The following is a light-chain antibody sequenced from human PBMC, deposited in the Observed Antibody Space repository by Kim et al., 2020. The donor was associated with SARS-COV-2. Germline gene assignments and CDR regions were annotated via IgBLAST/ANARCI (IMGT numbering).Light chain of an antibody. CDR2: EIT. J-gene: IGLJ1*01. Sequence: PGQSVTISCSGTSTAFDTYTYVSWYQQHPGKAPKLIIYEITKRPSGVPDRFSDSKSGDTASLTISGLQAEDEADYYCTSHANDNYVFGTGTKVTVL. V-gene: IGLV2-8*01. CDR1: STAFDTYTY. CDR3: TSHANDNYV.